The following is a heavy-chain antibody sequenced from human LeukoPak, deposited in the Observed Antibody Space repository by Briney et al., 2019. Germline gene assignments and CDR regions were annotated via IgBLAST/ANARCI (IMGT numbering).Heavy chain of an antibody. CDR1: GFSLSTSGMC. J-gene: IGHJ5*02. D-gene: IGHD3-3*01. Sequence: SGPALVKPTQTLTLTCTFSGFSLSTSGMCVSWIRQPPGKALEWLAHIFSNDEKSYSTSLKSRLTISKDTSKSQVVLTMTNMDPVDTATYYCARTRRYFLDFWSGYPAPYNWFDPWGQGTLVTVSS. CDR2: IFSNDEK. CDR3: ARTRRYFLDFWSGYPAPYNWFDP. V-gene: IGHV2-26*02.